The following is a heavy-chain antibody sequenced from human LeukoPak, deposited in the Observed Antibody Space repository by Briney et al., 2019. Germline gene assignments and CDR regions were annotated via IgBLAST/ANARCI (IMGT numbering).Heavy chain of an antibody. CDR1: GFTLSSFA. Sequence: GGSLRLSCAASGFTLSSFAMHWARQAPGKGLEWVSAISVSGGDTYYADCVRGRFPISRDNSKNTLYLQMSSLRAEETTIYYCGKRTAMTGIDYWGQGTPVTVS. J-gene: IGHJ4*01. CDR3: GKRTAMTGIDY. V-gene: IGHV3-23*01. D-gene: IGHD2-21*02. CDR2: ISVSGGDT.